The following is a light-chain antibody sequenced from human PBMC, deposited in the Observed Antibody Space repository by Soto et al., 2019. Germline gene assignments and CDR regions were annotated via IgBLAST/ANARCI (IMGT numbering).Light chain of an antibody. CDR2: GAS. CDR3: QQYNSWPPFT. Sequence: EIVMTQSPATLSVSPGERVTLSCRASQSVSRSLAWYQQKPGQAPRLLIYGASTRATGIPARFSGSGSGTEFTLTISSLQSEDFAVSYCQQYNSWPPFTFGPGTKVDIK. V-gene: IGKV3-15*01. J-gene: IGKJ3*01. CDR1: QSVSRS.